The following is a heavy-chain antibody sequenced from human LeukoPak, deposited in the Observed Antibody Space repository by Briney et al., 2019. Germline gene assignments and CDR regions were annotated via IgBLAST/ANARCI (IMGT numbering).Heavy chain of an antibody. Sequence: SETLSLTCTVSGGSISSGPYYWIWIRQHPGKGLEWIGYITYSGNTYYYPALNSRVTVSLDTSKTQFSLKLSSVTAADTAVYYCARIAYDALDSYYYGMDAWGRGTTVTVSS. CDR2: ITYSGNT. J-gene: IGHJ6*02. D-gene: IGHD3-3*01. CDR3: ARIAYDALDSYYYGMDA. CDR1: GGSISSGPYY. V-gene: IGHV4-31*03.